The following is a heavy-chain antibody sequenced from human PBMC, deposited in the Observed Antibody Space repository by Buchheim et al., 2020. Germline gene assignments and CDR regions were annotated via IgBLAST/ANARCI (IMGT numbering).Heavy chain of an antibody. Sequence: QVQLQESGPGPVKPSETLSLTCTVSGGSVSSGSYYWSWIRQPPGKGLEWIGYIYYSGSTNYNPSLKSRVTISVDTSKNQFSLKLSSVTAADTAVYYCASTRYYYDSSGTFDYWGQGTL. CDR2: IYYSGST. D-gene: IGHD3-22*01. CDR3: ASTRYYYDSSGTFDY. J-gene: IGHJ4*02. CDR1: GGSVSSGSYY. V-gene: IGHV4-61*01.